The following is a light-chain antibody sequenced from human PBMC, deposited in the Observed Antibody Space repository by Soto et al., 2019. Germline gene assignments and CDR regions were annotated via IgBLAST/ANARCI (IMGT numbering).Light chain of an antibody. CDR1: SKDVGNYKL. CDR2: EDT. Sequence: QSALTQPASVSGSPGQSITISCTGTSKDVGNYKLVSWYQQHPDKAPKLIIYEDTNRPSGISDRFSGSKSGNTASLTISGLQAEDEADYYCCSYEGVDIPMVFGGGTKLTVL. V-gene: IGLV2-23*01. CDR3: CSYEGVDIPMV. J-gene: IGLJ3*02.